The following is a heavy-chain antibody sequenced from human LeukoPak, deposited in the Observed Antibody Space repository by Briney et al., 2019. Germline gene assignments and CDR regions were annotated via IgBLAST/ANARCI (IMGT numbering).Heavy chain of an antibody. J-gene: IGHJ4*02. CDR1: GFPFSSYS. CDR2: IKPDGTTK. V-gene: IGHV3-7*03. CDR3: ARSIPYGTTWYGRSDY. D-gene: IGHD6-13*01. Sequence: GGSLRLSCAASGFPFSSYSMTWVRQAPGKGLEWVANIKPDGTTKFYVDSVKGRFTISRDNALNSLYLQMDSLRAEDTAIYYCARSIPYGTTWYGRSDYWGQGTLVTVSS.